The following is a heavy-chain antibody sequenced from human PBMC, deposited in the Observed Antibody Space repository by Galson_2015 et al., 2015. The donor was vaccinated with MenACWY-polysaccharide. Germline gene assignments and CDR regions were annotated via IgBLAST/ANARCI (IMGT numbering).Heavy chain of an antibody. Sequence: SVKVSCKASGYTFTSYGISWVRQAPGQGLEWMGWISAYNGNTNYAQKLQGRVTMTTDTSTSTAYMELRSLRSDDTAVYYCARANYYDSSNPFDYWGQGTLVTVSS. CDR3: ARANYYDSSNPFDY. D-gene: IGHD3-22*01. J-gene: IGHJ4*02. CDR2: ISAYNGNT. V-gene: IGHV1-18*01. CDR1: GYTFTSYG.